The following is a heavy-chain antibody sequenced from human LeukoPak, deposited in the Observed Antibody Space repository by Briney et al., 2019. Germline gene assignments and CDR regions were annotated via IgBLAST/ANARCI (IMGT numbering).Heavy chain of an antibody. CDR3: AKSRGSGSNMARGVNFDF. CDR2: INGDGGEI. V-gene: IGHV3-7*01. D-gene: IGHD3-10*01. J-gene: IGHJ4*02. Sequence: PGGSLRLSCAASGFTFSSSWMTWVRQAPGKGLEWVASINGDGGEIHYVDSVKGRFTISRDNAKNSLYLQMNSLTAEDTAVHYCAKSRGSGSNMARGVNFDFWGQGTLVTVSP. CDR1: GFTFSSSW.